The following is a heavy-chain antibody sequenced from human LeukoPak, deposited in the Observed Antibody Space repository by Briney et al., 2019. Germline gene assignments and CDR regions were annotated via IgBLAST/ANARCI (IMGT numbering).Heavy chain of an antibody. V-gene: IGHV3-30*01. D-gene: IGHD5-24*01. CDR2: ISYDGSNK. CDR3: AREAQMATYL. Sequence: PGGSLRLSCAASGFTFSSYAMHWVRQAPGKGLEWVAVISYDGSNKYYADSVKGRFTISRDNSKNTLYLQMNSLRAEDTAVYYCAREAQMATYLWGQGTLVTVSS. J-gene: IGHJ5*02. CDR1: GFTFSSYA.